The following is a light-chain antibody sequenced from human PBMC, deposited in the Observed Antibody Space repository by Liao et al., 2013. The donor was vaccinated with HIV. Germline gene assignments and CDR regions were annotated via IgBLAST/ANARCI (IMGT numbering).Light chain of an antibody. J-gene: IGLJ1*01. V-gene: IGLV3-25*03. CDR2: KGT. Sequence: SYELTQPPSMSVSPGQTARITCSGDALPKQQVYWYQQKPGQAPVLMIFKGTERPSGIPERFSGSTSGTRVTLTISGVQAGDEADYYCQSADSSGSYVFGRGTKVTV. CDR1: ALPKQQ. CDR3: QSADSSGSYV.